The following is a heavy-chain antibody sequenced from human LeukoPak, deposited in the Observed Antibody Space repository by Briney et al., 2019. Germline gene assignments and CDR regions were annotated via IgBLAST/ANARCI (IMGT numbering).Heavy chain of an antibody. CDR1: GFTFSSYA. J-gene: IGHJ4*02. D-gene: IGHD5-18*01. Sequence: GGSLRLSCAASGFTFSSYAMSWVRQAPGKGLVWVSNINLDGSSATYADSVRGRFTISRDNARNTLYLQMKRLRADDTAVYYCARGASGFSYSWGQGTLVTVSS. V-gene: IGHV3-74*01. CDR3: ARGASGFSYS. CDR2: INLDGSSA.